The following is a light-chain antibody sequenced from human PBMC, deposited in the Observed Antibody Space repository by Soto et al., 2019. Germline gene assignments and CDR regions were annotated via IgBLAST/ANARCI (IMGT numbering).Light chain of an antibody. CDR2: KAS. CDR3: QQYNGYSWT. J-gene: IGKJ1*01. Sequence: IQMTQSPSTLSASVGYRFTITCGASQNIDAWLAWYQQKPGKAPKLLIYKASSLESGVPSRFSGSGSGTEFTLTISSLQPDDFATYYCQQYNGYSWTFGQGTKVDIK. CDR1: QNIDAW. V-gene: IGKV1-5*03.